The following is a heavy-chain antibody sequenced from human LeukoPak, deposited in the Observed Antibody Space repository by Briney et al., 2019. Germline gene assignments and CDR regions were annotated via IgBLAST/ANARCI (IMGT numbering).Heavy chain of an antibody. CDR2: IYYSGST. D-gene: IGHD3-22*01. J-gene: IGHJ4*02. Sequence: SETLSLTCTVSGGSISSSSYYWGWIRQPPGKGLEWIGSIYYSGSTYYNPSLKSRVTISVDTSKNQFSLKLSSVTAADTAVYYCARDYYDSSGYPFFDYWGQGTLVTVPS. V-gene: IGHV4-39*07. CDR1: GGSISSSSYY. CDR3: ARDYYDSSGYPFFDY.